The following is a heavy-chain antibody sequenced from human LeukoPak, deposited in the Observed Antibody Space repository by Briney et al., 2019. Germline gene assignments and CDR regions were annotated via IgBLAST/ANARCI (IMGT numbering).Heavy chain of an antibody. V-gene: IGHV1-2*02. J-gene: IGHJ6*03. CDR3: ARDRGADYYYMDV. CDR2: INPNSGGT. Sequence: ASVKVSCKASGYTFTGYYIHWVRRAPGQGPEWMGWINPNSGGTNYAQKFQGRVTLTRDTSIGTAYMELSRLRSDDTAVYYCARDRGADYYYMDVWGKGTTVTVSS. CDR1: GYTFTGYY.